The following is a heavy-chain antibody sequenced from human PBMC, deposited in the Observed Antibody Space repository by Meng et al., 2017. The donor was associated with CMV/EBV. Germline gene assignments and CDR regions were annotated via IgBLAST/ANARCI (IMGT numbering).Heavy chain of an antibody. V-gene: IGHV1-69*05. D-gene: IGHD2-21*01. CDR3: ATLGLLFRPFDGYYGMDV. Sequence: SVKVSCKASGGTFSSYAISWVRQAPGQGLEWMGGIIPIFGTANYAQKFQGRVTITTDESTSTAYMELSSLRSEDTAVCYCATLGLLFRPFDGYYGMDVWGQGTTVTVSS. J-gene: IGHJ6*02. CDR2: IIPIFGTA. CDR1: GGTFSSYA.